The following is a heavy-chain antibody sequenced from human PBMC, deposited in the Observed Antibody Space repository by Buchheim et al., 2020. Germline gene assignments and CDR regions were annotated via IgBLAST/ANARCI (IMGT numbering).Heavy chain of an antibody. CDR3: AGSIAAAGTWWFDP. CDR1: GFTFGSYA. D-gene: IGHD6-25*01. J-gene: IGHJ5*02. Sequence: EVQLLESGGGLVQPGGSLRLSCVASGFTFGSYAISWVRQAPGKGLEWISAISGGGTRTYYADSVQGRFTISRDNSKKTLYVQMNSLRAEDMAVYYCAGSIAAAGTWWFDPWGQGTL. V-gene: IGHV3-23*01. CDR2: ISGGGTRT.